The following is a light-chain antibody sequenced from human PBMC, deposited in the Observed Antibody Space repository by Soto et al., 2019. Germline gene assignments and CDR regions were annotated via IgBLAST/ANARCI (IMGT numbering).Light chain of an antibody. CDR2: GTS. Sequence: EIVLTQSPGTLSLSPGERATLSFRASQSVSSSYLAWYQQKPGQAPRLLIYGTSSRATGIPDRFSGSGSGTDFTLTISRLEPEDFAVYYCHQYNGWPRTFGQGTKVDIK. CDR1: QSVSSSY. V-gene: IGKV3-20*01. J-gene: IGKJ1*01. CDR3: HQYNGWPRT.